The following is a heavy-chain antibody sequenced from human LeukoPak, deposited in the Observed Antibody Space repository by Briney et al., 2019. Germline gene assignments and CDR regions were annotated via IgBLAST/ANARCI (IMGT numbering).Heavy chain of an antibody. CDR2: ISSSSSTI. J-gene: IGHJ3*02. V-gene: IGHV3-48*01. Sequence: GGSLRLSCAASGFTFSSYSMNWVRQAPGKGLEWVSYISSSSSTIYYADSVKGRFTISRDNAKNSLYLQMNSLRAEDTAVYYCARSYCSDGSCYSGDLFDIWGQGTMVTVSS. CDR3: ARSYCSDGSCYSGDLFDI. CDR1: GFTFSSYS. D-gene: IGHD2-15*01.